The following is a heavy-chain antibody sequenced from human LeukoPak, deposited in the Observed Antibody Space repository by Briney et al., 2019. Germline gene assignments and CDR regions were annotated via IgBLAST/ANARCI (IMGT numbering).Heavy chain of an antibody. CDR1: GFTFSSYA. V-gene: IGHV3-23*01. CDR2: ISGSGGST. Sequence: GGSLRLSCAASGFTFSSYAMSWVRQAPGKGLEWVSAISGSGGSTYYADSVKGRFTISRDNSKNTLYLQMNSLRAEDTAVYYCAKVIPYCSGGSCYHSFYYGMDVWGQGTTVTVSS. CDR3: AKVIPYCSGGSCYHSFYYGMDV. J-gene: IGHJ6*02. D-gene: IGHD2-15*01.